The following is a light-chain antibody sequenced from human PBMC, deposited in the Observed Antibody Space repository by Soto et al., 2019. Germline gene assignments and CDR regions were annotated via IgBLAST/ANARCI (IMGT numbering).Light chain of an antibody. CDR3: QSYDGSLSGWV. J-gene: IGLJ3*02. Sequence: QLVLTQPPSVSGAPGQRVTISCTGSSSNIGAGYDVHWYQQLPGTAPKLLIYGNSNRPSGVPDRFSGSKSGTSASLAITGLQAEDEADYSCQSYDGSLSGWVFGGGTKLTVL. CDR2: GNS. V-gene: IGLV1-40*01. CDR1: SSNIGAGYD.